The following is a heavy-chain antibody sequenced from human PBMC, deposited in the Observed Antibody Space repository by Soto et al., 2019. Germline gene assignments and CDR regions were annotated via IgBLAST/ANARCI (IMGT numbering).Heavy chain of an antibody. J-gene: IGHJ4*02. CDR2: ITGGGST. CDR3: AKDAVYNDGLWLVSD. D-gene: IGHD2-21*01. Sequence: DVHLLESGGGLVQPGGSLRLSCVVSGFGFSYAIIWVRQAPGKGQEWVSGITGGGSTEYAASVKGRFTISRDNSKNTVYLQMNSLRAEDTAMYYCAKDAVYNDGLWLVSDWGQGTLVTVS. CDR1: GFGFSYA. V-gene: IGHV3-23*01.